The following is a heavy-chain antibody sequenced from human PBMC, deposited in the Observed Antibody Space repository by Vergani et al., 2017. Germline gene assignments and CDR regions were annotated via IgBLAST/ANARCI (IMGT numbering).Heavy chain of an antibody. CDR1: GFTFDDYA. V-gene: IGHV3-9*01. J-gene: IGHJ6*02. CDR3: ANSVIAGNVGVAYFGMDV. D-gene: IGHD2/OR15-2a*01. CDR2: ISWNSGSI. Sequence: EVQLVESGGGLVQPGRSLRLSCAASGFTFDDYAMHWVRQAPGKGLEWVSGISWNSGSIGYADSVKGRFTISRDNAKNSLYLQMNSLRTEDTAVYFCANSVIAGNVGVAYFGMDVWGRGTTVTVSS.